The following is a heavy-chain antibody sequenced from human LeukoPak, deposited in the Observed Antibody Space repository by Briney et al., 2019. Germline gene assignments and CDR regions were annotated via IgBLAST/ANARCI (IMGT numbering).Heavy chain of an antibody. CDR3: ARVRFSGDREDY. CDR2: ISSSSSTV. D-gene: IGHD3-10*01. CDR1: GFTFSSYS. Sequence: GGSLRLSCAASGFTFSSYSMNWGRQAPGKGLGWVSDISSSSSTVYYADSVKGRFTISRDNAKNSLYLQMNSLRDEDTAVYYCARVRFSGDREDYWGQGTLVTVSS. V-gene: IGHV3-48*02. J-gene: IGHJ4*02.